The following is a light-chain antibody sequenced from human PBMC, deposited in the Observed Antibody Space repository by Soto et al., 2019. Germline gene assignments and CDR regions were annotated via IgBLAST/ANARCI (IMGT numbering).Light chain of an antibody. CDR1: QSVSNNY. CDR2: GAS. CDR3: QQYGSSGT. J-gene: IGKJ1*01. V-gene: IGKV3-20*01. Sequence: GLTLSAGTVSLSPGERAPLSCRASQSVSNNYLAWYQQKPGQAPRLLIYGASNRATGIPDRFSGSGSGTDFTLTISRLEPEDFAVYYCQQYGSSGTFGQGTKVDIK.